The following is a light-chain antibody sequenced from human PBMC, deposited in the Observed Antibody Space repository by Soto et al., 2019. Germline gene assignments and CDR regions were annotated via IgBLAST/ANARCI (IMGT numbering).Light chain of an antibody. CDR1: QTISSS. Sequence: DIQMTQSPSTLSASVGDRVTITCRASQTISSSLAWYQQKPGKAPKPLIYRASSLESGVPSRFSGRGSGTEFTLTIISLQPDDFATYFCQHMATFGQGTKVEIK. CDR3: QHMAT. J-gene: IGKJ1*01. V-gene: IGKV1-5*03. CDR2: RAS.